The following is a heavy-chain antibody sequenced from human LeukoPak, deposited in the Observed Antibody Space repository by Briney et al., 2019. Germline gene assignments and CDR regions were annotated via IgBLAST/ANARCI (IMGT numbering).Heavy chain of an antibody. Sequence: SETLSLTCAVYGGSFSGYYWSWIRQPPGKGLEWIGEINHSGSTNYNPSLKSRVTISVDTSKNQLSLKLSSVTAADTAVYYCARVIGYCSSSSCFGYFDYWGQGTLVTVSS. CDR3: ARVIGYCSSSSCFGYFDY. V-gene: IGHV4-34*01. CDR1: GGSFSGYY. J-gene: IGHJ4*02. CDR2: INHSGST. D-gene: IGHD2-2*01.